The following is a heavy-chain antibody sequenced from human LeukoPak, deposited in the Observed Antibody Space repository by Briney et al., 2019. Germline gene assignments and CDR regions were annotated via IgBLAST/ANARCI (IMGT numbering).Heavy chain of an antibody. CDR2: VSSDGTNK. D-gene: IGHD4-17*01. J-gene: IGHJ6*02. Sequence: GGSLRLSCAASGFTFNIYAMHWVRQSPGKGLEWVAVVSSDGTNKYYADSVKGRFTISRDNSRNTLSLQMNSLRPEDTAVYYAARVGDYVDGMDVWGQGTTVTVSS. V-gene: IGHV3-30-3*01. CDR3: ARVGDYVDGMDV. CDR1: GFTFNIYA.